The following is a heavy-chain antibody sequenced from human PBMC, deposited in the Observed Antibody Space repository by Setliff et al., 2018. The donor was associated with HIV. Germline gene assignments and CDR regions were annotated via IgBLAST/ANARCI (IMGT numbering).Heavy chain of an antibody. Sequence: GGSLRLSCEASGFTFRNHAMSWVRQAPGKGLEWVANIRQDGSEKYYVDSVKGRFTISRDNADNSLYLQMNSLRAEDTAVYYCARTYYGGNYWGQGTLVTVSS. D-gene: IGHD4-17*01. V-gene: IGHV3-7*03. J-gene: IGHJ4*02. CDR2: IRQDGSEK. CDR1: GFTFRNHA. CDR3: ARTYYGGNY.